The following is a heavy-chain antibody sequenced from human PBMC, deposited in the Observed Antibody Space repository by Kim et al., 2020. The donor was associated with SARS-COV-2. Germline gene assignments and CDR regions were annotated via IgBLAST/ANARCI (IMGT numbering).Heavy chain of an antibody. CDR2: ISSSSSFI. J-gene: IGHJ5*02. D-gene: IGHD6-13*01. CDR3: ARGHAAGTPLNWFDP. CDR1: GFTFSSYS. V-gene: IGHV3-21*01. Sequence: GGSLRLSCAASGFTFSSYSMNWVRQAPGKGLEWVSSISSSSSFIYYADSVKGRFTISRDNAKNSLYLQMNSLRAEDTAVYYCARGHAAGTPLNWFDPWGQGTLVTVSS.